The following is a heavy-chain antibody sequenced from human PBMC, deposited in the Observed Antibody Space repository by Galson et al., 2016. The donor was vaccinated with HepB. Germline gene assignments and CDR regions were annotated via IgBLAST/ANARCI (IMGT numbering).Heavy chain of an antibody. Sequence: SLRLSCAASGFIVSSNYMSWVRQAPGKGLEWVSVIYSGGSTYYADSVKGRFTISRDNSKNTLYLQMNSLRDEDTAVFYCAIHAGWYGRGYFDYWGQGTLVTVSS. CDR1: GFIVSSNY. CDR3: AIHAGWYGRGYFDY. CDR2: IYSGGST. J-gene: IGHJ4*02. V-gene: IGHV3-66*04. D-gene: IGHD2-15*01.